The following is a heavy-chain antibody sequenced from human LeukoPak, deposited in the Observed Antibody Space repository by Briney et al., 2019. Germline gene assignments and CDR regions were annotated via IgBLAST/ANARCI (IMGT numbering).Heavy chain of an antibody. J-gene: IGHJ5*02. CDR2: IYPGDSDT. Sequence: GESLKISCKGSGYSFTSYWIGWVRQMPGKGLEWMGMIYPGDSDTRYSPSFQGQVTISADKSISTAYLQWSSLKASDTAMYYCGRSIGYTSGWYDPWGQGTLVTVSS. CDR3: GRSIGYTSGWYDP. V-gene: IGHV5-51*01. D-gene: IGHD6-19*01. CDR1: GYSFTSYW.